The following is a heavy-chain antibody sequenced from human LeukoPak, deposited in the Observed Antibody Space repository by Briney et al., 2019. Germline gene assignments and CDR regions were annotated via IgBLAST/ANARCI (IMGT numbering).Heavy chain of an antibody. V-gene: IGHV1-18*03. Sequence: ASVKVSCKASGYTFTSYGISWVRQAPGQGLEGMGWISTYNGDKHYAQKVQGRVTMTTHTSPTTGYMQLRSLRSDDMAVYYCARDWGGAVAGTSDYWGQGTLVTVSS. CDR3: ARDWGGAVAGTSDY. CDR1: GYTFTSYG. CDR2: ISTYNGDK. J-gene: IGHJ4*02. D-gene: IGHD6-19*01.